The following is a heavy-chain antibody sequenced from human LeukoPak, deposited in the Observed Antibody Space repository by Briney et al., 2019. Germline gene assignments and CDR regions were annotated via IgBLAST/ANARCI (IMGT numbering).Heavy chain of an antibody. CDR3: VRDPSNSGNWFDL. D-gene: IGHD4-11*01. CDR2: LGTDGTYT. CDR1: GFNLRDYW. V-gene: IGHV3-74*01. Sequence: GGSPRLSCAASGFNLRDYWMHWVRQAPGKGLVWVSRLGTDGTYTNYADSVRGRFTISRDNAKNTLYLQMDSLRAEDTAFYYCVRDPSNSGNWFDLWGQGTLVTASS. J-gene: IGHJ5*02.